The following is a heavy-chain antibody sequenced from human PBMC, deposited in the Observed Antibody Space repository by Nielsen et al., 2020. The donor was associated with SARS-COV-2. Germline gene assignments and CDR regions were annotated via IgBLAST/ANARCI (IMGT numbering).Heavy chain of an antibody. V-gene: IGHV1-69*04. J-gene: IGHJ3*02. CDR3: ARDWGFGKLLYGAFDI. CDR1: GGILSSYG. D-gene: IGHD3-10*01. Sequence: SSVNVSCKASGGILSSYGLTWVRQAPGQGPEWMGRIVPILGAAHYAQKFQGRVTITADKSTSTAYMELSSLRSEDTAVYYCARDWGFGKLLYGAFDIWGQGTMVTVSS. CDR2: IVPILGAA.